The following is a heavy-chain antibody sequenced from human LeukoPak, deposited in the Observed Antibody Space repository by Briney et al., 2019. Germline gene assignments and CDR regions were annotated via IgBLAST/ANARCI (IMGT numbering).Heavy chain of an antibody. J-gene: IGHJ4*02. CDR1: GSSISSGGYY. V-gene: IGHV4-30-2*01. D-gene: IGHD6-13*01. CDR3: ARAGALAAAANDY. Sequence: SETLSLTCTVSGSSISSGGYYWSWIRQPPGKGLEWIGYIYHSGSTYYNPSLKSRVTISVDRSKNQFSLKLSSVTAADTAVYYCARAGALAAAANDYWGQGTLVTVSS. CDR2: IYHSGST.